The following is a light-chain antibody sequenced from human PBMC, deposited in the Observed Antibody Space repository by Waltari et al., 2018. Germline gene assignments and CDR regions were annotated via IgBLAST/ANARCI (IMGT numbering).Light chain of an antibody. CDR1: ESVYRY. CDR2: DTS. CDR3: QQGSILPLT. Sequence: EVVLTQSPVTLSLSAGEGASLSCTASESVYRYLTWYQTRPGQPTRLLIYDTSNRAACVPGRFSGSGYGTDFTLTITSLEAEDFAVYFCQQGSILPLTFGGGTRVEIK. V-gene: IGKV3-11*01. J-gene: IGKJ4*01.